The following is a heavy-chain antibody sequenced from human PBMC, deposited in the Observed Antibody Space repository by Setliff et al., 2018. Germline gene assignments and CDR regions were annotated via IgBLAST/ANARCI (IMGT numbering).Heavy chain of an antibody. V-gene: IGHV3-7*01. CDR3: TRDLSPYDSSGYYDAFDM. Sequence: GGSLRLSCAASGFTFGRYWMSWVRQAPGRGLEWVANIKQDGSQKYYVDSVKGRFTISRDNARNSLYLQMNSLRAEDTAVYYCTRDLSPYDSSGYYDAFDMWGQGTMVTVSS. J-gene: IGHJ3*02. CDR2: IKQDGSQK. CDR1: GFTFGRYW. D-gene: IGHD3-22*01.